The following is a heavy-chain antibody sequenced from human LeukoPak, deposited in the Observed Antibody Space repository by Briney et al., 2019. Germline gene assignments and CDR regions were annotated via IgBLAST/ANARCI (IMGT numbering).Heavy chain of an antibody. V-gene: IGHV3-23*01. D-gene: IGHD5-18*01. CDR1: GFTFSSYE. Sequence: PGGSLRLSCAASGFTFSSYEMNWVRQAPGKGLEWVSGTSGGGGSSHYADSVKGRFTISRDNSKNTLYLQMNSLRAEDTAVYYCARSARGGYSYGYVDYWGQGTLVTVSS. J-gene: IGHJ4*02. CDR2: TSGGGGSS. CDR3: ARSARGGYSYGYVDY.